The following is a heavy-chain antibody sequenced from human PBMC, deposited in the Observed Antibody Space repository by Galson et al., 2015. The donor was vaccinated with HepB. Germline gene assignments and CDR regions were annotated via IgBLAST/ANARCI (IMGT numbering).Heavy chain of an antibody. D-gene: IGHD2-2*01. CDR1: GGSISSGVYY. CDR2: IYYSGST. CDR3: ARGDIVVVPAATYYYYGMDA. V-gene: IGHV4-31*03. Sequence: TLSLTCTVSGGSISSGVYYWSWIRQHPGKGLEWIGYIYYSGSTYYNPSLKSRVTISVDTSKNQFSLKLSSVTAADTAVYYCARGDIVVVPAATYYYYGMDAWGQGTTVTVSS. J-gene: IGHJ6*02.